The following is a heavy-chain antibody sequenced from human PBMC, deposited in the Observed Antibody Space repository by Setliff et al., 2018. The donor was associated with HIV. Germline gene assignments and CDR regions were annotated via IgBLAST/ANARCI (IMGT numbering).Heavy chain of an antibody. V-gene: IGHV1-69*13. CDR1: GGTFRSYG. J-gene: IGHJ4*02. D-gene: IGHD6-19*01. CDR3: ASPRPYSSGFYDS. CDR2: IIPLPRTT. Sequence: GASVKVSCKASGGTFRSYGFTWVRQAPGQGLEWMGGIIPLPRTTIDAQKLQGRVTITADESTSTVYMDLRSLRSEDAAVYYCASPRPYSSGFYDSWGQGTLVTVSS.